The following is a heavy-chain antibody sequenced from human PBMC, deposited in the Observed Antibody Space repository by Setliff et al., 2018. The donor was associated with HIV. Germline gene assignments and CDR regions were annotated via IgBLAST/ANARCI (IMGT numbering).Heavy chain of an antibody. V-gene: IGHV5-51*01. CDR1: GYSFTNHW. J-gene: IGHJ3*02. CDR3: ARPSQHYYDSTGYYWRAFDI. CDR2: IYPGDSDT. Sequence: PGESLKISCKDSGYSFTNHWIAWVRQMPGKGLECMGTIYPGDSDTRYSPSFEGQVTISADKSIRTAYLQWSSLKASDTAMYYCARPSQHYYDSTGYYWRAFDIWGQGTMVTVSS. D-gene: IGHD3-22*01.